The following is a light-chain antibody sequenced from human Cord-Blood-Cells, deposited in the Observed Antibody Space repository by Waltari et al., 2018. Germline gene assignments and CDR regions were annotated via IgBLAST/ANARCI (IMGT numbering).Light chain of an antibody. CDR3: QQSYSTPWT. J-gene: IGKJ1*01. Sequence: DIQMSQTPSSLSASVEDSVPITCRASQSISSYLNWYQQKPGKAPKLLIYAASSLQSGVPSRFSGSGSGTDFTLTISSLQPEDFATYYCQQSYSTPWTFGQGTKVEIK. V-gene: IGKV1-39*01. CDR2: AAS. CDR1: QSISSY.